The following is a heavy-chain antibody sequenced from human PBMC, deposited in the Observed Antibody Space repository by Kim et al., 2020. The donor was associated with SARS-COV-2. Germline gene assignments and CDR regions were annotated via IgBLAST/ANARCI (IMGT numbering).Heavy chain of an antibody. D-gene: IGHD3-10*01. J-gene: IGHJ3*02. Sequence: GGSLRLSCAASGFTFSSYGMHWFRQAPGKGPEWVAVIWYDGSNECYADSVKGRFTISRDNSKNTLYLQMNSLRAEDTAVYYCARARSMVRGLTYDAFDIWGQGTMVTVSS. CDR1: GFTFSSYG. V-gene: IGHV3-33*01. CDR3: ARARSMVRGLTYDAFDI. CDR2: IWYDGSNE.